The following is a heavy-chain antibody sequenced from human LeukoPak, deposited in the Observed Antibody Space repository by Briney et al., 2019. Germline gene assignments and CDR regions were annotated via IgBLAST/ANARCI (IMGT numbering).Heavy chain of an antibody. J-gene: IGHJ4*02. CDR2: IYPGDSVT. V-gene: IGHV5-51*01. Sequence: GESLKISCKGSGYNSPFIFTSLWLGWVRQMPGKGLEWVAIIYPGDSVTRYSPSFQGQVTISADKSITTAYLQWSSLKDSDTAMYYCETSGGSAYCGGACYSWGRGTLVTVSS. D-gene: IGHD2-21*02. CDR3: ETSGGSAYCGGACYS. CDR1: GYNSPFIFTSLW.